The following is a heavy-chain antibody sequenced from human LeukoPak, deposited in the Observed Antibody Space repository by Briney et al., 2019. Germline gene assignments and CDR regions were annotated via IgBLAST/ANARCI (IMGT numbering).Heavy chain of an antibody. CDR3: ARGDYDSSGYYIS. V-gene: IGHV3-11*05. CDR2: ISSSSPYT. Sequence: GGSLRLSCAASGLSFSDYHMSWIRQAPGKGLEWVSYISSSSPYTNYADSVKGRFTISRDNAKNSLYLQMNSLRAEDTAVYYCARGDYDSSGYYISWGQGTLVTVSS. J-gene: IGHJ4*02. CDR1: GLSFSDYH. D-gene: IGHD3-22*01.